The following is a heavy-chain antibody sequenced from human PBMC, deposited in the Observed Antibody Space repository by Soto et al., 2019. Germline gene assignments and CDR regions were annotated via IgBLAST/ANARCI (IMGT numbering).Heavy chain of an antibody. J-gene: IGHJ6*02. Sequence: GASVKVSCKASGYTFSGYYLHWVRQAPGQGLEWMGWINPNTGDTNYAQKFRGWVSMTRDTSISTAYMELSRLKSDDTAVYYCARGDNMDVWGQGTTVTVSS. V-gene: IGHV1-2*04. CDR2: INPNTGDT. CDR3: ARGDNMDV. CDR1: GYTFSGYY. D-gene: IGHD1-1*01.